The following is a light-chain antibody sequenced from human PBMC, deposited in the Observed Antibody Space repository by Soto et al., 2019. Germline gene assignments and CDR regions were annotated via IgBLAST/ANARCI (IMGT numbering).Light chain of an antibody. CDR1: QSVNNF. CDR3: QQRSNGPPALS. CDR2: YAS. V-gene: IGKV3-11*01. J-gene: IGKJ4*01. Sequence: EVVLTQSPATLSLSPGDRATLSCRASQSVNNFLAWYQQKPGQTPRLLIYYASKRATGIPGRFSGSGSGTDFTLTISSLEPEDFAVYYCQQRSNGPPALSFGGGTKVEI.